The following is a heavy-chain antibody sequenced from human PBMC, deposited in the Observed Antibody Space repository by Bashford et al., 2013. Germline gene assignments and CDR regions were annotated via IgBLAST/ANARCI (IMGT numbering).Heavy chain of an antibody. CDR3: ARDRGMAGPADAFDI. CDR2: IIPIFGTA. J-gene: IGHJ3*02. Sequence: SVKVSCKASGGTFSSYAISWVRQAPGQGLEWMGGIIPIFGTANYAQKFQGRVTITADESTSTAYMELSSLRSEDTAVYYCARDRGMAGPADAFDIWGQGTMVTVSS. D-gene: IGHD1-14*01. V-gene: IGHV1-69*13. CDR1: GGTFSSYA.